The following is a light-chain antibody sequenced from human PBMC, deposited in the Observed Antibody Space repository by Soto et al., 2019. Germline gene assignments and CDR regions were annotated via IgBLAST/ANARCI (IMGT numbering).Light chain of an antibody. CDR3: QTWGTGIHVV. Sequence: QLVLTQSPSASASLGASVKLTCTLSSGHSSDAIAWHQQQPEKGPRYLMKVNSDGSHSKGDGIPDRFSASRSGAERYLTISSLQSEDEADYYCQTWGTGIHVVFGGGTKLTVL. J-gene: IGLJ2*01. CDR1: SGHSSDA. V-gene: IGLV4-69*01. CDR2: VNSDGSH.